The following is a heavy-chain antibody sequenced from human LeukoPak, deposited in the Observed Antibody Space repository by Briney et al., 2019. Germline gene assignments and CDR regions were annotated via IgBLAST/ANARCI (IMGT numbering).Heavy chain of an antibody. D-gene: IGHD6-19*01. V-gene: IGHV1-46*01. CDR1: GYTFTSYY. J-gene: IGHJ4*02. CDR3: ARDAGDARKTYSSGWTSYFDY. Sequence: ASVKVSCKASGYTFTSYYMHWVRQAPGQGLEWMGIINPSGGSTSYAQKFQGRVTMTRDTSTSTVYMELSSLRSEDTAVYYCARDAGDARKTYSSGWTSYFDYWGQGTLVTVSS. CDR2: INPSGGST.